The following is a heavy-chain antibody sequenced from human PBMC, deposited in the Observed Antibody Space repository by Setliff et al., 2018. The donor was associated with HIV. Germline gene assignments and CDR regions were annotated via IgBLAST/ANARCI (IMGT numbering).Heavy chain of an antibody. CDR2: IYTSGST. D-gene: IGHD3-22*01. Sequence: PSETLSLTCTVSGVSIRSDVYYWSWIRQPAGKGLEWIGHIYTSGSTNYNPSLKSRVTMSVDTSKNQFSLKLSSVTAADTAAYYCARVVGYYDSSGYPNYYYYHMDVWGKGTTVTVSS. CDR1: GVSIRSDVYY. CDR3: ARVVGYYDSSGYPNYYYYHMDV. J-gene: IGHJ6*03. V-gene: IGHV4-61*09.